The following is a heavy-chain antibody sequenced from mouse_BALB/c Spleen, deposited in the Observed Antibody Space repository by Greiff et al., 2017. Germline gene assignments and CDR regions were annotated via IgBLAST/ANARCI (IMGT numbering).Heavy chain of an antibody. CDR1: GFNIKDTY. J-gene: IGHJ3*01. CDR3: ARSLYYGSSYSWFAY. V-gene: IGHV14-3*02. CDR2: IDPANGNT. D-gene: IGHD1-1*01. Sequence: VQLQQSGAELVKPGASVKLSCTASGFNIKDTYMHWVKQRPEQGLEWIGRIDPANGNTKYDPKFQGKATITADTSSNTAYLQLSSLTSEDTAVYYCARSLYYGSSYSWFAYWGQGTLVTVSA.